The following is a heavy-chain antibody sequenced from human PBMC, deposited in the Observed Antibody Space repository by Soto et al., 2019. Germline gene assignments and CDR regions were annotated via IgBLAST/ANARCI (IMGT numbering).Heavy chain of an antibody. CDR3: AKGGYCSGGSCPRPFDY. J-gene: IGHJ4*02. V-gene: IGHV3-23*01. CDR2: ISGSGGST. CDR1: GFTFSSYA. Sequence: GGSLRLSCAASGFTFSSYAMSWVRQAPGKGLEWVSAISGSGGSTYYADSVKGRFTISRDNSKNTLYLQMNSLRAEDTAVYYCAKGGYCSGGSCPRPFDYWGQGTLVTVSS. D-gene: IGHD2-15*01.